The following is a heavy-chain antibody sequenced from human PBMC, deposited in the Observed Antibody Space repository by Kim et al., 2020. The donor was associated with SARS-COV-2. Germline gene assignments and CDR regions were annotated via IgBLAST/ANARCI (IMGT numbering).Heavy chain of an antibody. J-gene: IGHJ3*02. CDR3: ARSPRRESDAFDI. CDR1: GFTFSSYA. Sequence: GGSLRLSCAASGFTFSSYAMHWVRQAPGKGLEWVAVISYDGSNKYYADSVKGRFTISRDNSKNTLYLQMNSLRAEDTAVYYCARSPRRESDAFDIWGQGTMVTVSS. CDR2: ISYDGSNK. V-gene: IGHV3-30-3*01. D-gene: IGHD3-10*01.